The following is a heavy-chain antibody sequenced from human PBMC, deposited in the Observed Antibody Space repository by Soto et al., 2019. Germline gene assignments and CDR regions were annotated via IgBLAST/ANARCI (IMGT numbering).Heavy chain of an antibody. V-gene: IGHV1-24*01. CDR2: FDPEDGET. Sequence: GASVKVSCKVSGYTLTELSMHWVRQAPGKGLEWMGGFDPEDGETIYAQKFQGRVTLTEDTSTDTAYMELSSLRSEDTAVYYCATGPFYGSGSYSPLDYWGQGTLVTVSS. J-gene: IGHJ4*02. CDR3: ATGPFYGSGSYSPLDY. CDR1: GYTLTELS. D-gene: IGHD3-10*01.